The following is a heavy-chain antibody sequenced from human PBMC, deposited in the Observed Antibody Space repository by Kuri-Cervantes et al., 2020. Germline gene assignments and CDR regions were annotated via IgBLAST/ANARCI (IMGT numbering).Heavy chain of an antibody. V-gene: IGHV3-23*01. CDR1: GFTFSHYA. Sequence: GGSLRLSCAASGFTFSHYAMSWVRQAPGKGLEWVSGISNSGGSTYYADSVKGRFTISRDNSKNTLYLQMNSLRAEDTAVYYCAKAFGDIAVGYFDYWGQGTLVTVSS. D-gene: IGHD6-19*01. CDR3: AKAFGDIAVGYFDY. CDR2: ISNSGGST. J-gene: IGHJ4*02.